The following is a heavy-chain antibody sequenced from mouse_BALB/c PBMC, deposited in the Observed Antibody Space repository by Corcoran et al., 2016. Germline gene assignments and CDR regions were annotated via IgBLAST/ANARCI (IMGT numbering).Heavy chain of an antibody. V-gene: IGHV14-1*02. J-gene: IGHJ3*01. D-gene: IGHD2-4*01. Sequence: EVQLQQSGAELVRPGALVKLSCKASGFNIKDYYMHWVKQRTEQGLEWIGWIDPENGNTIYDPKFQGKASITADTSTNTAYLQLSSLTSEDTAVYYCASIYYDYAWFAYWGQGTLVTVSA. CDR3: ASIYYDYAWFAY. CDR2: IDPENGNT. CDR1: GFNIKDYY.